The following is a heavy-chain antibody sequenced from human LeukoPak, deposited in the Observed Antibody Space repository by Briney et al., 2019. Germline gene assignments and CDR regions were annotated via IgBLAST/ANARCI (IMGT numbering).Heavy chain of an antibody. Sequence: GGSLRLSCAASGFTFSSYSMNWVLQAPGKGLEWVSSISSSSSYIYYADSVKGRFTISRDNAKNSLYLQMNSLRAEDTAVYYCARGSSGWYYFDYWGQGTLVTVSS. V-gene: IGHV3-21*01. CDR3: ARGSSGWYYFDY. J-gene: IGHJ4*02. CDR2: ISSSSSYI. CDR1: GFTFSSYS. D-gene: IGHD6-19*01.